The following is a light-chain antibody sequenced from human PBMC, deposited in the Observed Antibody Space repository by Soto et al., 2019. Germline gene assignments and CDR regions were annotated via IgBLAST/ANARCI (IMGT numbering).Light chain of an antibody. V-gene: IGLV2-14*01. CDR3: SSYSSTRTLYV. Sequence: QSALTQPASVSGSPGQSITISCAAASSDDGGYNRVSWCQQHPGKAPKLLIYDVINRPSGVSHRFSGSKSGNTASLTISGLQAEDEADYYCSSYSSTRTLYVFGTGTKVTVL. CDR2: DVI. CDR1: SSDDGGYNR. J-gene: IGLJ1*01.